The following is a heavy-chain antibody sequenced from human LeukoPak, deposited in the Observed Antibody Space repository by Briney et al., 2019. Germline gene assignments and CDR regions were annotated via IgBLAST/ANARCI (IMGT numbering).Heavy chain of an antibody. CDR1: GGSISGYY. CDR2: IFSSGST. CDR3: ARGPPYCSSTSCFFEY. D-gene: IGHD2-2*01. V-gene: IGHV4-59*01. J-gene: IGHJ4*02. Sequence: SETLSLTCTVSGGSISGYYWSWIRQPPGKGLEWIGYIFSSGSTNYNPSLKSRLTISVDTSKNQLSLKLSSVTAADTAVYYCARGPPYCSSTSCFFEYWGQGTLVTVSS.